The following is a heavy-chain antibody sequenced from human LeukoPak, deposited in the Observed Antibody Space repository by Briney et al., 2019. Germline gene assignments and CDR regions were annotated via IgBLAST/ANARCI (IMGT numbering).Heavy chain of an antibody. V-gene: IGHV3-23*01. CDR2: ISDSGDDT. Sequence: GGSLRLSCVASRFTFRSYAMSWVRQAPGKGLEWVSSISDSGDDTYYADSVQGRFIISRDNAENTLYLQMNSLRAEDTAIYYCAEAGIVGRTFRIDYWGQGTQVTVSS. CDR1: RFTFRSYA. J-gene: IGHJ4*02. D-gene: IGHD1-26*01. CDR3: AEAGIVGRTFRIDY.